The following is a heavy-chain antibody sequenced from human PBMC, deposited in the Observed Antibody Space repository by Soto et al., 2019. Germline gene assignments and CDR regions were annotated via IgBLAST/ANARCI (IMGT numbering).Heavy chain of an antibody. V-gene: IGHV3-23*01. J-gene: IGHJ6*02. D-gene: IGHD2-2*02. CDR2: ISGSGGST. Sequence: GGSLRLSCAASGFTFSRYAMSWVRQAPGKGLEWVSAISGSGGSTYYADSVKGRCTISRDNSKNTLYLQMNSLRAEDTAVYYCANSVVPAAIRDYYYGMDVWGQGTTVTVSS. CDR3: ANSVVPAAIRDYYYGMDV. CDR1: GFTFSRYA.